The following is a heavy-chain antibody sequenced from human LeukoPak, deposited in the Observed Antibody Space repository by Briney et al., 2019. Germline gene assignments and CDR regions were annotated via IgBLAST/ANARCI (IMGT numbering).Heavy chain of an antibody. CDR1: GYTFTSYD. D-gene: IGHD2-21*02. Sequence: GASVKVSFKASGYTFTSYDIDWVRQATGQGLEWMGWMNPNSGNTGYAHKVPGRVTMTRNTYISTAYMEVSSLRSEDTALYYCARGRLRRDWFDPWGQGTLVTVSS. V-gene: IGHV1-8*01. J-gene: IGHJ5*02. CDR3: ARGRLRRDWFDP. CDR2: MNPNSGNT.